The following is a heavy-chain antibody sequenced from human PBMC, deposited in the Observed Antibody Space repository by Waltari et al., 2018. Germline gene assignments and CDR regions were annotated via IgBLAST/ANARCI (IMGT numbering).Heavy chain of an antibody. CDR2: INQDESER. D-gene: IGHD2-21*02. Sequence: EGQLVESGGGLVQPGGSLRLHGAASGLMSSNYWMTWVRQSPGKGLEWVANINQDESERYYVDSVKGRFTVSRDHAKNSLFLQMSSLRVEDSAVYYCVRDRRDSIDLWGQGTTVIVSS. CDR3: VRDRRDSIDL. V-gene: IGHV3-7*01. J-gene: IGHJ6*02. CDR1: GLMSSNYW.